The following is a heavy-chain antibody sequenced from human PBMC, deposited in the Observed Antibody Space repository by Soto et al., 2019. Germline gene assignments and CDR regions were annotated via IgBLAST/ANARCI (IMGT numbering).Heavy chain of an antibody. V-gene: IGHV1-18*01. J-gene: IGHJ3*02. Sequence: ASVKVSCTSSGYTFPSHGIGWVRQAPGQGLEWIGWIVVGSGNTNYAQKFQGRVTITADESTSTAYMELSSLRSEDTAVYYCAREAPFTIFGVTRDAFAIWGQGTMVTVS. D-gene: IGHD3-3*01. CDR3: AREAPFTIFGVTRDAFAI. CDR2: IVVGSGNT. CDR1: GYTFPSHG.